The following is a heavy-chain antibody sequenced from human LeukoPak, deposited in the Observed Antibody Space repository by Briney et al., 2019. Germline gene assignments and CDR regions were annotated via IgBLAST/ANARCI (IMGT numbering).Heavy chain of an antibody. V-gene: IGHV4-4*02. CDR3: ARAQEGCSRASCYLEP. D-gene: IGHD2-2*01. CDR1: GASISSTNW. Sequence: SETLSLTCAISGASISSTNWWIWVRQPPGKGLEWIGEMHHSGRTNYNPSLKSRITISVDKSKNQVFLRLNSVAAADTALYYCARAQEGCSRASCYLEPWGQGTLVTVSS. J-gene: IGHJ5*02. CDR2: MHHSGRT.